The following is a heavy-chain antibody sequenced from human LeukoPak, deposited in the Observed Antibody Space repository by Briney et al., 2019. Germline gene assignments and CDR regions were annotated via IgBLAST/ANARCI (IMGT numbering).Heavy chain of an antibody. Sequence: GGSLRLSCAASGFTFSSYGMHWVRQAPGKGLEWVAVIWYDGSNKYYADSVKGRFTISRDNSKNTLYLQMNSLRAEDTAVYYCARDAPDAERYRASWFDPWGQGTLVTVSS. CDR2: IWYDGSNK. CDR3: ARDAPDAERYRASWFDP. D-gene: IGHD1-1*01. CDR1: GFTFSSYG. V-gene: IGHV3-33*01. J-gene: IGHJ5*02.